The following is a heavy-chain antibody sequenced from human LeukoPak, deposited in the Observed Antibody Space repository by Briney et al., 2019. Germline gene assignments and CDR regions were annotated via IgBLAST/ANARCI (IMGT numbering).Heavy chain of an antibody. D-gene: IGHD1-26*01. J-gene: IGHJ2*01. CDR2: ISAYNGNT. Sequence: ASVKVSCKASGYTFTSYGISWVRQAPGQGLEWMGWISAYNGNTNYAQKLQGRVTMTTDTSTSTAYMELRSLRSDDTAVYYCARESGSYYPSSWYFDLWGRGTLVTVSS. V-gene: IGHV1-18*01. CDR1: GYTFTSYG. CDR3: ARESGSYYPSSWYFDL.